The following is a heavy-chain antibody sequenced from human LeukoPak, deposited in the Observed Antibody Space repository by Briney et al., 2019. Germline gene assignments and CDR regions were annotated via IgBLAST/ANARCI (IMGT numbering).Heavy chain of an antibody. CDR2: ISYDGSNK. CDR3: AGYCSSTSCYSDFDY. J-gene: IGHJ4*02. CDR1: GFTFSSYG. D-gene: IGHD2-2*01. V-gene: IGHV3-30*03. Sequence: GGSLRLSCAASGFTFSSYGMHWVRQAPGKGLEWVGVISYDGSNKYYADSVKGRFTISRDNSKNTLYLQMNSLRAEDTAVYYCAGYCSSTSCYSDFDYWGQGTLVTVSS.